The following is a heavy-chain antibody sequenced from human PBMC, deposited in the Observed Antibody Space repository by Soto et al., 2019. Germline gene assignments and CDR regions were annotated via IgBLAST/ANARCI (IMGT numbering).Heavy chain of an antibody. D-gene: IGHD3-10*01. J-gene: IGHJ6*02. CDR3: QGEYYGSGSYPGMDV. CDR1: GFA. Sequence: PGGSLRLSCAASGFAMSWVRQAPGKGLEWVSVISGTGGTTSYADSMEGRFSISRDNSKNTLYLQMNSLRAEDTAVYYCQGEYYGSGSYPGMDVWGQGTTVTVSS. CDR2: ISGTGGTT. V-gene: IGHV3-23*01.